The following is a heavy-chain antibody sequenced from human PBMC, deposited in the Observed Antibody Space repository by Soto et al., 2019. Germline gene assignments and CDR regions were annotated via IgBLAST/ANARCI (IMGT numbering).Heavy chain of an antibody. CDR1: GYMFTKSA. D-gene: IGHD6-19*01. CDR2: ISGDSGNT. J-gene: IGHJ4*03. V-gene: IGHV1-3*01. CDR3: ARDGVAAGNINFDY. Sequence: ASVKVSCKASGYMFTKSAMHWVRQAPGQRLEWMGWISGDSGNTKYSPKLQDRVTITRDTSASTAYMELSSLRSEDTALYYCARDGVAAGNINFDYWGQGTLVTVSS.